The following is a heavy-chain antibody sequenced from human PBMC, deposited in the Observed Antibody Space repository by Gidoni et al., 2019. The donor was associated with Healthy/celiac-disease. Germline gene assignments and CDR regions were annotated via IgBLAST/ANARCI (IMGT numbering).Heavy chain of an antibody. CDR1: GYTFTSYA. V-gene: IGHV1-3*01. D-gene: IGHD2-15*01. Sequence: QVQLVQSGAEVKKPGASVKVSCKASGYTFTSYAMQWVRQAPGQRLEWMGWINAGNGNTRYSQKFQGRVTITRDTSASTAYMELSSLRSEDTAVYYCARAIGRTVVVVAATALGYWGQGTLVTVSS. CDR3: ARAIGRTVVVVAATALGY. J-gene: IGHJ4*02. CDR2: INAGNGNT.